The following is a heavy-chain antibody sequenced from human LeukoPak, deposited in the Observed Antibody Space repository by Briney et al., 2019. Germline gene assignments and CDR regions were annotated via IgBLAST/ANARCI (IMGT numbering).Heavy chain of an antibody. Sequence: ASVKVSCKASGYTFTGHYMHWVRQAPGQGLEWVGRITPNSGDTNYAQNFQGRVTMTRDTSISTAYMELTSLRSDDSAVYYCVRGWSGGDDSWGQGTLVTVSS. V-gene: IGHV1-2*06. J-gene: IGHJ4*02. CDR3: VRGWSGGDDS. CDR1: GYTFTGHY. D-gene: IGHD2-15*01. CDR2: ITPNSGDT.